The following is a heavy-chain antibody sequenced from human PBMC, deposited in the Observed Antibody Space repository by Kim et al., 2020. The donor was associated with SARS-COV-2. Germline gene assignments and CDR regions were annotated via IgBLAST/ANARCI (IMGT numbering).Heavy chain of an antibody. Sequence: SETLSLTCTVSGGSISSSSYYWGWIRQPPGKGLEWIGSIYYSGSTYYNPSLKSRVTISVDTSKNQFSLKLSSVTAADTAVYYCARTVVPAARYSYGPYYFDYWGQGTLVTVSS. D-gene: IGHD2-2*01. J-gene: IGHJ4*02. CDR1: GGSISSSSYY. CDR2: IYYSGST. V-gene: IGHV4-39*07. CDR3: ARTVVPAARYSYGPYYFDY.